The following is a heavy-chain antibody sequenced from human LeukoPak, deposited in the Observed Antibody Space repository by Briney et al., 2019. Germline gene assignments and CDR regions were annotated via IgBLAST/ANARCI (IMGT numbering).Heavy chain of an antibody. V-gene: IGHV4-59*08. CDR1: GGSISSYY. J-gene: IGHJ3*02. CDR3: ARSPDGYDAFDI. D-gene: IGHD5-18*01. CDR2: IYYSGST. Sequence: SETLSLTCTVSGGSISSYYWSWIRQPPGKGLEWIGYIYYSGSTNYNPPLKSRVTISVDTSKNQFSLKLSSVTAADTAVYYCARSPDGYDAFDIWGQGTMVTVSS.